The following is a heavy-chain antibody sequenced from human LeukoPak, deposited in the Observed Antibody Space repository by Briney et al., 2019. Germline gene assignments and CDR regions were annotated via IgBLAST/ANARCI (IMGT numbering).Heavy chain of an antibody. CDR1: GGSISSYY. Sequence: SETLSLTCTVSGGSISSYYWGWIRQPPGKGLECIGGIYYSGSTYYNPSLKSRVTISVDTSKNQFSLKLTSVTAADTAVYYCARDLGGSYTADAFDLWGQGTMVTVSS. V-gene: IGHV4-39*07. D-gene: IGHD2-15*01. CDR3: ARDLGGSYTADAFDL. J-gene: IGHJ3*01. CDR2: IYYSGST.